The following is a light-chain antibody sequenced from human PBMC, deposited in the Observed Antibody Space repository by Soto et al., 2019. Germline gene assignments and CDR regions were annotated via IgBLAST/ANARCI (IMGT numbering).Light chain of an antibody. CDR2: GAS. CDR1: QSVTLPY. CDR3: QQDYNLPLT. V-gene: IGKV3D-7*01. J-gene: IGKJ4*01. Sequence: EMVLTQSPGTLTLSPGERATLSCRASQSVTLPYFAWYQQKPGQAPRLLIYGASTRATSIPARFSGSGSGTDFTLTISSLQPEDFAVYYCQQDYNLPLTFGGGTKVDIK.